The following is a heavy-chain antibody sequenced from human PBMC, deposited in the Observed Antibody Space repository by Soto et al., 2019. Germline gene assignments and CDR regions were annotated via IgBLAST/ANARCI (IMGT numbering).Heavy chain of an antibody. V-gene: IGHV3-15*01. Sequence: PVGSLRLSCAASGFTFSNAWMSWVRQAPGKGLEWVGRIKSKTDGGTTDYAAPVKGRFTISRDDSKNTLYLQMNSLKTEDTAVYYCTTDIAMAPGPFDYWGQGTLVTVSS. CDR1: GFTFSNAW. CDR2: IKSKTDGGTT. D-gene: IGHD5-18*01. CDR3: TTDIAMAPGPFDY. J-gene: IGHJ4*02.